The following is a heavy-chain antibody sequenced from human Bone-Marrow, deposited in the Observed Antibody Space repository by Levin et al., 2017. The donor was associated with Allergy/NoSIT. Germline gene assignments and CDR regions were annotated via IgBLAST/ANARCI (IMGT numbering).Heavy chain of an antibody. J-gene: IGHJ3*02. CDR2: ISSSGTYK. Sequence: PGGSLRLSCAASGFTFSSYTMNWVRQAPGKGLEWVSSISSSGTYKYYAESLKGRFTISRDNAKNSLYLQLNSLRAEDTAVYYCARPLAADVLEYALRIWGQGTMVTVSS. CDR1: GFTFSSYT. V-gene: IGHV3-21*01. D-gene: IGHD6-13*01. CDR3: ARPLAADVLEYALRI.